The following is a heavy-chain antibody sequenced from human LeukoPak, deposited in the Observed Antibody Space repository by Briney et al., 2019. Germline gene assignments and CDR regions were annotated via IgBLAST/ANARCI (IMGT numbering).Heavy chain of an antibody. J-gene: IGHJ6*03. Sequence: ASVKVSCKASGYTFANYDINRVRQATGQGVEWRGWINPNSDNTCYAQKFQGRVTMSRNNSISTAYMKMSRLKADDTAIYYCARGGSLIFYYDMDVWGEGTTVTISS. V-gene: IGHV1-8*01. CDR1: GYTFANYD. D-gene: IGHD2-21*01. CDR2: INPNSDNT. CDR3: ARGGSLIFYYDMDV.